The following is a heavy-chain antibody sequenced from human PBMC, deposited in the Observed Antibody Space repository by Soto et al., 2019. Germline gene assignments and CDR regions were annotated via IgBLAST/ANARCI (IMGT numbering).Heavy chain of an antibody. D-gene: IGHD3-3*01. Sequence: ASVKVSCKASGYTFTGYYMHWVRQAPGQGLEWMGWINPNSGGTNYAQKFQGWVTMTRDTSISTAYMELSRLRSDDTAVYYCARAYYDFWSGYSPYYYYYMDAWGKGTTVTVSS. CDR1: GYTFTGYY. CDR3: ARAYYDFWSGYSPYYYYYMDA. CDR2: INPNSGGT. V-gene: IGHV1-2*04. J-gene: IGHJ6*03.